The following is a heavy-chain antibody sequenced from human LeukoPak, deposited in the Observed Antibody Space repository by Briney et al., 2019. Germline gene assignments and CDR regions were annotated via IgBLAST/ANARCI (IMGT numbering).Heavy chain of an antibody. Sequence: GGSLRLSCAASGFTFSSHWMHWVRQAPGKGLVWVSRIKSDGSTRYADSVKGRFDISRDNAKNTVSLQMNSLRAEDTGVYYCARAPSEIGGYYPEYFRHWGQGTLVTVSP. CDR2: IKSDGST. CDR3: ARAPSEIGGYYPEYFRH. D-gene: IGHD3-22*01. V-gene: IGHV3-74*01. CDR1: GFTFSSHW. J-gene: IGHJ1*01.